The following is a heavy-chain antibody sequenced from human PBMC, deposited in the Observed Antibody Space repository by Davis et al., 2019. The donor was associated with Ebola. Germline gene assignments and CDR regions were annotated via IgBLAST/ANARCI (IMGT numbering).Heavy chain of an antibody. V-gene: IGHV3-23*01. Sequence: PGGSLRLSCAASGFTFSSYAMSWVRQAPGKGLEWVSVISGSGGSTYYADSVKGRFTISRDNFKNTLYLQMNSLRGEDTAVYYCAKPIPDFWSGYYTYYMDVWGKGTTVTVSS. D-gene: IGHD3-3*01. J-gene: IGHJ6*03. CDR1: GFTFSSYA. CDR3: AKPIPDFWSGYYTYYMDV. CDR2: ISGSGGST.